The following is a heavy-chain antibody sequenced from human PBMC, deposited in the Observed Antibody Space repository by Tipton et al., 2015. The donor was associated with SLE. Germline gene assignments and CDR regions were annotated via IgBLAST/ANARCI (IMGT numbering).Heavy chain of an antibody. CDR1: GFTFSTYG. CDR3: AREWTAPLDY. CDR2: INGDGITT. D-gene: IGHD3/OR15-3a*01. J-gene: IGHJ4*02. Sequence: GSLRLSCAASGFTFSTYGMHWVRQAPGKGLVWVSRINGDGITTTYADSVRGRFTISRDNAKNTLYLQMNSLRVEDTAVYYCAREWTAPLDYWGQGTLVTVSS. V-gene: IGHV3-74*03.